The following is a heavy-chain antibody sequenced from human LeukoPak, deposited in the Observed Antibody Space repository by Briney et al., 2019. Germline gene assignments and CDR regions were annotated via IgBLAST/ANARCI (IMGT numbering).Heavy chain of an antibody. V-gene: IGHV3-48*01. CDR3: ARVSGDSSSWHDAFDI. Sequence: GGSLRLSCAASGFTFSTYSMNWVRQAPGKGLEWVSYISSSSSTIYYADSVKGRFTISRDNAKNSLYLQMNSLRAEDTAVYYCARVSGDSSSWHDAFDIWGQGTMVTVSS. D-gene: IGHD6-13*01. CDR1: GFTFSTYS. CDR2: ISSSSSTI. J-gene: IGHJ3*02.